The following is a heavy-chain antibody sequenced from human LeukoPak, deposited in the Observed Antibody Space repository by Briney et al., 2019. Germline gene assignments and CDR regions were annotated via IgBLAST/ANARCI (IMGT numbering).Heavy chain of an antibody. CDR1: GYTFSTFA. V-gene: IGHV1-69*05. J-gene: IGHJ6*03. Sequence: SVKVSCKASGYTFSTFAISWVRQSPGQGLEWMGGIIPVFGTANYAQKFQGRVTITTDESTSTAYMELSSLRSEDTAVYYCARGVGFLEYNHYYMDVWGKGTTVTVSS. D-gene: IGHD3-3*02. CDR2: IIPVFGTA. CDR3: ARGVGFLEYNHYYMDV.